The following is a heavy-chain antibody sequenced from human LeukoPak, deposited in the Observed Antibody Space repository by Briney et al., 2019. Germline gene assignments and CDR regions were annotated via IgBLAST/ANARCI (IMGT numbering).Heavy chain of an antibody. CDR3: ARSRPTYAFDI. V-gene: IGHV3-11*04. CDR2: ISSSGSTI. CDR1: GFTFSGYY. Sequence: GGSLRLSCAASGFTFSGYYMSWIRQAPGKGLEWVSYISSSGSTIYYADSVKGRFTISRDNAKNSLYLQMNSLRAEDTAAYYCARSRPTYAFDIWGQGTMVTVSS. J-gene: IGHJ3*02.